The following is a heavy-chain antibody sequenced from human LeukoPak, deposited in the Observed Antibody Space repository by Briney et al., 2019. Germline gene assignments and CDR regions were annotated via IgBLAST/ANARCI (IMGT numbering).Heavy chain of an antibody. CDR3: ASILAGYSSSWYGGGDY. J-gene: IGHJ4*02. CDR1: GGTFSSYA. CDR2: IIPIFGTA. Sequence: SVKVSCKASGGTFSSYAISWVRQAPGQGLEWMGGIIPIFGTANYAQKFQGRVTITTDESTSTAYMELSSLRSEDTAVYYCASILAGYSSSWYGGGDYWGQGTLVTVSS. V-gene: IGHV1-69*05. D-gene: IGHD6-13*01.